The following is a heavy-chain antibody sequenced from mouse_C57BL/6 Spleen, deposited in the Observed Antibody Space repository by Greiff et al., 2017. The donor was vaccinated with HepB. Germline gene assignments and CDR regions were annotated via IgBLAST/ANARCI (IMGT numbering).Heavy chain of an antibody. J-gene: IGHJ4*01. V-gene: IGHV1-55*01. CDR2: IYPGSGST. CDR3: ARGDFYYDYDYYAMDY. CDR1: GYTFTSYW. Sequence: VQLQQPGAELVKPGASVKMSCKASGYTFTSYWITWVKQRPGQGLEWIGDIYPGSGSTNYNEKFKSKATLTVDTSSSTAYMQLSSLTSEDSAVYYCARGDFYYDYDYYAMDYWGQGTSVTVSS. D-gene: IGHD2-4*01.